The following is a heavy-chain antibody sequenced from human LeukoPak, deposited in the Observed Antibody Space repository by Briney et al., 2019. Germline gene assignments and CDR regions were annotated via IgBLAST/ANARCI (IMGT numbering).Heavy chain of an antibody. CDR3: ASLTPYGSGWYGPGPGWFDP. CDR2: IYYSGST. D-gene: IGHD6-19*01. Sequence: SETLSLTCTVSGGSISSYYWSWIRQPPGKGLEWIGYIYYSGSTNYNPSLKSRVTISVDTSKNQFSLKLSSVTAADTAVYYCASLTPYGSGWYGPGPGWFDPWGQGTLVTVSS. CDR1: GGSISSYY. J-gene: IGHJ5*02. V-gene: IGHV4-59*01.